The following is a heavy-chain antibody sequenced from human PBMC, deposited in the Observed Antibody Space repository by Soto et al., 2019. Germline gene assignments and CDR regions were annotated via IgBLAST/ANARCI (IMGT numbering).Heavy chain of an antibody. CDR1: GFTFTSSA. CDR2: IVVGSGNT. D-gene: IGHD3-10*01. Sequence: ASVKVSCKASGFTFTSSAMQWVRQARGQRLEWIGWIVVGSGNTNYAQKFQERITITRDMSTSTAYMEMSSLRSEDTAVYYCAAAPDLWFGELNPWGQGTLVTVSS. J-gene: IGHJ5*02. CDR3: AAAPDLWFGELNP. V-gene: IGHV1-58*02.